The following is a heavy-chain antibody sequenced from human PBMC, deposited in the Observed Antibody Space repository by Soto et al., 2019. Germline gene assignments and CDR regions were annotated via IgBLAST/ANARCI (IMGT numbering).Heavy chain of an antibody. V-gene: IGHV1-18*01. CDR1: VFRFSDYG. CDR3: ARSYYLADAFDV. J-gene: IGHJ3*01. Sequence: GASLKVSCKSSVFRFSDYGCNWLRQAPGQGLEWMGWISAFNGNTETAQGLQDRVTMTTDSSTTTAHMDLTNLTTDDTAIYYCARSYYLADAFDVWGQGTV. CDR2: ISAFNGNT. D-gene: IGHD3-16*01.